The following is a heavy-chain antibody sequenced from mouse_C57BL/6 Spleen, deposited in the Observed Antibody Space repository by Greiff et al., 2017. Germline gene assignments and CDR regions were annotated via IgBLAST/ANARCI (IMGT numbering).Heavy chain of an antibody. CDR3: ARLLLRQMYFDV. J-gene: IGHJ1*03. D-gene: IGHD1-2*01. V-gene: IGHV5-12*01. CDR2: ISNGGGST. Sequence: EVKLVESGGGLVQPGGSLKLSCAASGFTFSDYYMYWVRQTPEKRLEWVAYISNGGGSTYYPDTVKGRFTISRDNAKNTLYLQMGRLKSEDTAMYYCARLLLRQMYFDVWGTGTTVTVSS. CDR1: GFTFSDYY.